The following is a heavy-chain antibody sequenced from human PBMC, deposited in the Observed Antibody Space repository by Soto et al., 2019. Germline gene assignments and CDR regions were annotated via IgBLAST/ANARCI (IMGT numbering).Heavy chain of an antibody. D-gene: IGHD4-4*01. V-gene: IGHV1-8*01. CDR3: AKDYSNYVNYYYYGMDV. CDR2: MNPNSGNT. J-gene: IGHJ6*02. Sequence: QVQLVQSGAEVKKPGASVKVSCKASGYTFTSYDINWVRQATGQGLEWMGWMNPNSGNTGYAQKFQGRVTMTRNTSISTAYMELSSLRSEDTAVYYCAKDYSNYVNYYYYGMDVWGQGPTVTVSS. CDR1: GYTFTSYD.